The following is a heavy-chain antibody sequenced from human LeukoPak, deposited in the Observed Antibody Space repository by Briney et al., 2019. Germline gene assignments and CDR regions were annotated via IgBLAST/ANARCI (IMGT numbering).Heavy chain of an antibody. V-gene: IGHV1-2*02. CDR2: INPNSGGT. CDR3: ARDRVVPTYYDLLTGYLDY. J-gene: IGHJ4*02. D-gene: IGHD3-9*01. Sequence: GASVKVSCKASGYTFTGYYMHWVRQAPGQGLEWMGWINPNSGGTNYAQKFQGRVTMTRDTSISTAYMELSSLRSEDTAVYYCARDRVVPTYYDLLTGYLDYWGQGTLVTVSS. CDR1: GYTFTGYY.